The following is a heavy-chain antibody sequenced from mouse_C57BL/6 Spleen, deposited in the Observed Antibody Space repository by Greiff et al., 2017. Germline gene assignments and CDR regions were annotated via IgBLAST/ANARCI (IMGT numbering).Heavy chain of an antibody. CDR3: ASGILRSESDY. J-gene: IGHJ2*01. Sequence: QVQLQQPGAELVKPGASVKLSCKASGYTFTSYWMHWLKQRPGQGIEWIGMIPPNSGSTNYNEKFKSKATLTVDKSASSAYMQLSSLTSEDSAVYYCASGILRSESDYWGQGTTLTVSS. D-gene: IGHD1-1*01. CDR1: GYTFTSYW. CDR2: IPPNSGST. V-gene: IGHV1-64*01.